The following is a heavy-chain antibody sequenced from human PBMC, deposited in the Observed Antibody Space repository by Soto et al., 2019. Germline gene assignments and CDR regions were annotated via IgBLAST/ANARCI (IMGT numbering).Heavy chain of an antibody. CDR1: GGSITGSSYY. CDR2: IYYSGTT. CDR3: ARGLQFSSTSDNWFDP. Sequence: SETLSLTCSVSGGSITGSSYYWGWIRQPPGKGLEWIASIYYSGTTDYNPSLKSRVTISVDTSKNQFSLKLSSVTAADTAVYYYARGLQFSSTSDNWFDPWGQGTLVTVSS. D-gene: IGHD2-2*01. V-gene: IGHV4-39*07. J-gene: IGHJ5*02.